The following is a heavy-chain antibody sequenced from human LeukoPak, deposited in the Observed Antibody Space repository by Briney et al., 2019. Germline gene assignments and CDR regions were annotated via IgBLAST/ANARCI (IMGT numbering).Heavy chain of an antibody. CDR2: ITGPGDNT. Sequence: GALRLSCAASGFTFSNYAMNWVRQAPGKGLEWVSTITGPGDNTFYTGSVKGRFTISRDNSKNTLYLQMNSLRAEDTAVYYCARDVSHGYSSGWYLVNWGQGTLVTVSS. CDR3: ARDVSHGYSSGWYLVN. V-gene: IGHV3-23*01. CDR1: GFTFSNYA. J-gene: IGHJ4*02. D-gene: IGHD6-19*01.